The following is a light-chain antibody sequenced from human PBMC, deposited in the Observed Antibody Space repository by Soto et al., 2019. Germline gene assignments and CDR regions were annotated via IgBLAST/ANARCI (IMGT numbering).Light chain of an antibody. CDR2: RNH. J-gene: IGLJ3*02. CDR3: AAWDDNLSSVV. Sequence: QSVLTQSHSASGTPGQRVTISCSGSSSNIGSNNVYWYHQFPGTAPKLLIYRNHQRPSGVPDRFSGSKSGTTASLAISGLRSEDEGDYYCAAWDDNLSSVVFGGVTKLTVL. CDR1: SSNIGSNN. V-gene: IGLV1-47*01.